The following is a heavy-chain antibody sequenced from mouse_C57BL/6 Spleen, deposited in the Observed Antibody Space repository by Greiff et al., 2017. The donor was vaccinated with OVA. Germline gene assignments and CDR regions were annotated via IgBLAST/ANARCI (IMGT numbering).Heavy chain of an antibody. V-gene: IGHV1-52*01. CDR1: GYNFTSYW. CDR3: ARSYYYGSSYGYIDV. D-gene: IGHD1-1*01. CDR2: IDPSDSET. J-gene: IGHJ1*03. Sequence: QVQLQQPGAELVRPGSSVKLSCKASGYNFTSYWLHWVKQRPIPGLEWIGNIDPSDSETHYNQKFKDKATLTVDKSSSTAYMQLSSLTSEDSSVSYSARSYYYGSSYGYIDVWGTGTTVTVSS.